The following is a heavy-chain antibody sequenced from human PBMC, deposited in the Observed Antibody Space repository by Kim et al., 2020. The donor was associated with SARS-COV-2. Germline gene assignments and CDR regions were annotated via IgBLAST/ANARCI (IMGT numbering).Heavy chain of an antibody. V-gene: IGHV3-30*04. CDR1: GFTFTMYS. D-gene: IGHD6-19*01. CDR3: ARDRIYTSGRGYFDS. Sequence: GGSLRLSCAASGFTFTMYSMHWVRQAPGKGLEWVAFISFDGSNTDYADSVKGRFTVSRDSSKNTVFLEMSRLRVEDTALYFCARDRIYTSGRGYFDSWGPGTRHTV. J-gene: IGHJ4*02. CDR2: ISFDGSNT.